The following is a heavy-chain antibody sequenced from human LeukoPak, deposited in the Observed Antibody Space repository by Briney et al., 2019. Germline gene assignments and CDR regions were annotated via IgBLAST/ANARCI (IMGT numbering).Heavy chain of an antibody. CDR1: GGSFSGYY. D-gene: IGHD3-22*01. CDR3: ARPPNYYDSSGYYYAAFDI. Sequence: SETLSLTCAVYGGSFSGYYWSWIRQPPGKGLEWIGEINHSGSTNYNPSLKSRVTISVDTSKNQFSLKLSSVTAADTAVYYCARPPNYYDSSGYYYAAFDIWGQGTMVTLSS. CDR2: INHSGST. J-gene: IGHJ3*02. V-gene: IGHV4-34*01.